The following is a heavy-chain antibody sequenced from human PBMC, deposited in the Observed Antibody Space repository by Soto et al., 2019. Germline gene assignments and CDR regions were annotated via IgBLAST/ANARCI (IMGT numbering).Heavy chain of an antibody. J-gene: IGHJ4*02. D-gene: IGHD6-6*01. Sequence: EVQLVETGGGLIQPGGSLRLSCAASGFTVSGNYMSWVRQAPGKGLEWVSVIYNGGGTYYADSVKGRFTISRDNSKITLYLQMNSRRAEDTAVYYCASTRGSSYDYWGQGTLVTVSS. CDR1: GFTVSGNY. CDR2: IYNGGGT. CDR3: ASTRGSSYDY. V-gene: IGHV3-53*02.